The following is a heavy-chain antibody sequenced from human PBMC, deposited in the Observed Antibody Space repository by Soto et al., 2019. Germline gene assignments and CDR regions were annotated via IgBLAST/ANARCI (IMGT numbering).Heavy chain of an antibody. J-gene: IGHJ4*02. CDR1: GGSISSYY. CDR3: ARTAAGGLYFDY. CDR2: IYYSGST. V-gene: IGHV4-59*01. Sequence: SETLSLTCTVSGGSISSYYWSWIRQPPGKGLEWIGYIYYSGSTNYNPSLKSRVTISVDTSKNQFSLKLSSVTAADTAVYYCARTAAGGLYFDYWGQGTLVTVSS. D-gene: IGHD6-13*01.